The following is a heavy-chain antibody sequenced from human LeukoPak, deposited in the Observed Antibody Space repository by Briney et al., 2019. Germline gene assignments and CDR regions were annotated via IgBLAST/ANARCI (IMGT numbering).Heavy chain of an antibody. CDR2: IYPSVST. D-gene: IGHD1-26*01. Sequence: TLSLTPTVSGVYPTSGTYYCSSIRQPTGKGLEWIGRIYPSVSTNYNPSLKSPVTISADTSKNQLSLNLSSVTAAGTAVYYCAREASKGLGGRGPFDYWGQGTLVTVSS. V-gene: IGHV4-61*02. J-gene: IGHJ4*02. CDR3: AREASKGLGGRGPFDY. CDR1: GVYPTSGTYY.